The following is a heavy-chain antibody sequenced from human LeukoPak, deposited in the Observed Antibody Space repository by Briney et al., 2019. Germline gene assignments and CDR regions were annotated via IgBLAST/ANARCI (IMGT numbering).Heavy chain of an antibody. CDR2: IKDDGSHT. CDR1: GFTFSSHW. J-gene: IGHJ4*02. CDR3: ARGSGIITGIDE. Sequence: GGSLRLSCAASGFTFSSHWMHWVRQAPGKGLAWVSRIKDDGSHTNYADSVKGRFTISRDNAKNTLSLQMNSLRAEDTAVYYCARGSGIITGIDEWGQGTLVTVSS. V-gene: IGHV3-74*01. D-gene: IGHD6-25*01.